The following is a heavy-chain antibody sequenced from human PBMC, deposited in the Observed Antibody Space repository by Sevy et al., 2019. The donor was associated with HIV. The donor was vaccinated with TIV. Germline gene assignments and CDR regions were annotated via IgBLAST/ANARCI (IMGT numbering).Heavy chain of an antibody. D-gene: IGHD4-17*01. CDR1: GFTFSDYY. J-gene: IGHJ6*02. CDR2: ISGSGDTI. CDR3: ARDHEKDGDLGDYYYFAMDV. Sequence: GGSLRLSCVASGFTFSDYYMSWLRQAPGKGLEWLSYISGSGDTIYYADSVKGRFTISRDNAKNSLYLQMNSLRAEDTAVYYCARDHEKDGDLGDYYYFAMDVWGQGTTVTVSS. V-gene: IGHV3-11*01.